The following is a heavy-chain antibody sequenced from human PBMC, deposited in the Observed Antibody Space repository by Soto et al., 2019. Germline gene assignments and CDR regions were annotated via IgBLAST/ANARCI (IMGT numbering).Heavy chain of an antibody. CDR1: GFTFSSYA. Sequence: EVQLLESGGGLVQPGGSLRLSCAASGFTFSSYAMSWVRQAPGKGLEWVSAISGSGGSTYYADSVKGRFTISRDNSKNTLYLQMNSLRAEDTAVYYRAKDLGYCSSTSCSDAFDIWGQGTMVTVSA. D-gene: IGHD2-2*01. V-gene: IGHV3-23*01. CDR3: AKDLGYCSSTSCSDAFDI. J-gene: IGHJ3*02. CDR2: ISGSGGST.